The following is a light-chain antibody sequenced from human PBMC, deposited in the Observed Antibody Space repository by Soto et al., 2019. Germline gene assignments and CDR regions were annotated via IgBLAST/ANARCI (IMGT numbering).Light chain of an antibody. V-gene: IGLV1-44*01. CDR1: SSNIGSHT. J-gene: IGLJ1*01. Sequence: QSVLTQPPSASGTPGQRVTISCSGSSSNIGSHTVNWYQQIPGTSPKLLIDSNDQRPSGVPDRFSGSKSDTSASLAITGLQSEDEADYYCAAWDASLNAYVFGTGTKVTVL. CDR3: AAWDASLNAYV. CDR2: SND.